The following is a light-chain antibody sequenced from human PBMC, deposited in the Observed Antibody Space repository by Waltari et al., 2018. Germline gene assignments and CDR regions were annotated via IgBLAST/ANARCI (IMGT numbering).Light chain of an antibody. CDR2: DAS. V-gene: IGKV3-11*01. CDR3: QQRSSLLPVT. Sequence: IVLTQSPGTVSLSPWERATLSCRASQNVDNYVAWYQQRPGQTPKLLIYDASNRATGVPARFSGSGSGTDFTLTISGLEPEDFAVYYCQQRSSLLPVTFGGGTKVEIK. J-gene: IGKJ4*01. CDR1: QNVDNY.